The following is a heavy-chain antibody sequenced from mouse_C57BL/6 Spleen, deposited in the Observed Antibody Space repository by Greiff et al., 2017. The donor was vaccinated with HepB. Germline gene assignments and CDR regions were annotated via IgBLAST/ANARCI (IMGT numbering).Heavy chain of an antibody. Sequence: VKLMESGAELVKPGASVKLSCKASGYTFTEYTIHWVKQRSGQGLEWIGWFYPGSGSIKYNEKFKDKATLTADKSSSTVYMELSRLTSEDSAVYFCARHESGYYSHWYFDVWGTGTTVTVSS. J-gene: IGHJ1*03. CDR1: GYTFTEYT. CDR3: ARHESGYYSHWYFDV. D-gene: IGHD2-3*01. V-gene: IGHV1-62-2*01. CDR2: FYPGSGSI.